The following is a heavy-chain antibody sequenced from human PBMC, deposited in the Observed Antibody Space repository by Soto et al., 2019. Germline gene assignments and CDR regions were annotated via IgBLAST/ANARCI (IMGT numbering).Heavy chain of an antibody. V-gene: IGHV3-30-3*01. CDR2: ISYDGSNK. D-gene: IGHD1-26*01. CDR1: GFTFSSYA. Sequence: QVQLVESGGGVVQPGRSLRLSGAASGFTFSSYAMHWVRQAPGKGLEWVAVISYDGSNKYYADSVEGRFTISRDNSKNTLYLQMNSLRAEYKAVYYCARTPRGQWELPYYYYGMDVWGQGTTVTVSS. J-gene: IGHJ6*02. CDR3: ARTPRGQWELPYYYYGMDV.